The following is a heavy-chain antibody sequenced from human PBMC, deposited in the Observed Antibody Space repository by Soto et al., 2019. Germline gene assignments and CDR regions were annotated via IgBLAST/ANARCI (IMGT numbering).Heavy chain of an antibody. D-gene: IGHD3-16*01. Sequence: GGSLRLSFAASGFTFSNYAMTWVRQGPGKGLEWVSGISGSGGRSYYADSVKGRFTISRDNSKSTLYLQMNSLRAEDTAVYYCAKAYFVWSSEQPYYFDYWGQGTLVTVSS. CDR1: GFTFSNYA. CDR3: AKAYFVWSSEQPYYFDY. CDR2: ISGSGGRS. J-gene: IGHJ4*02. V-gene: IGHV3-23*01.